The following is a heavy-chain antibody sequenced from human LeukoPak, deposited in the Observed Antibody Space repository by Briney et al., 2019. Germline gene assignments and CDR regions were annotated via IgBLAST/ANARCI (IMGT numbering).Heavy chain of an antibody. CDR1: GFTFSSYS. V-gene: IGHV3-21*01. CDR3: ARMATIIDYFDY. J-gene: IGHJ4*02. CDR2: ISSSSSYI. D-gene: IGHD5-24*01. Sequence: GGSLRLSCAASGFTFSSYSMNWVRQAPGKGLEWVSSISSSSSYIYYADSVKGRFTISRDNAKNSLYLQMNSLRAEDTAVYYCARMATIIDYFDYWGQGTLVTVSS.